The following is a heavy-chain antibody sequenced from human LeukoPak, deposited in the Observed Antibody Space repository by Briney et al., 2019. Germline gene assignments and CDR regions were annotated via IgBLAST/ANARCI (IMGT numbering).Heavy chain of an antibody. CDR2: IYYDGSNI. V-gene: IGHV3-33*01. D-gene: IGHD1-1*01. CDR3: ARDWKTNSFDY. J-gene: IGHJ4*02. CDR1: EFTFTTYG. Sequence: GRSLTLSCAASEFTFTTYGMQWVRQAPGKGLEWVAFIYYDGSNIYYADYVKGRFTISRDISKNTLYLQMDSLRAEDTAIYYCARDWKTNSFDYWGQGPLVTVSS.